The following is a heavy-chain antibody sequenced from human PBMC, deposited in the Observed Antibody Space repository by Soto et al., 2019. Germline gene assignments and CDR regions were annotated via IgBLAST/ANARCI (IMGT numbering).Heavy chain of an antibody. V-gene: IGHV4-31*03. J-gene: IGHJ5*02. Sequence: QVQLQESGPGLVRPSQTLSLTCTVSGGSISSGNYYWSWIRQHPGKGLEWFGYIYFNGNTDYNSSLKSRITISVDTSKRQFSLKLRSVTAADTAVYYCARLMVATRNYNWFDPWGQGTLVTVSS. D-gene: IGHD5-12*01. CDR1: GGSISSGNYY. CDR2: IYFNGNT. CDR3: ARLMVATRNYNWFDP.